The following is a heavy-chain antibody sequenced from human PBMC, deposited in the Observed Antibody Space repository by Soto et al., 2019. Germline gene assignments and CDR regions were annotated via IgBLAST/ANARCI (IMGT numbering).Heavy chain of an antibody. CDR2: TYHSGNP. Sequence: PSETLSLTCGVSGDTISTGGYSWAWIRQPPGKALEWIGHTYHSGNPYYNPPLKSRVIISVDKSKNQFSLKLSSVTDADTAVYYCARGERQQQRDYWGQGTLVTVSS. J-gene: IGHJ4*02. CDR1: GDTISTGGYS. D-gene: IGHD6-13*01. V-gene: IGHV4-30-2*01. CDR3: ARGERQQQRDY.